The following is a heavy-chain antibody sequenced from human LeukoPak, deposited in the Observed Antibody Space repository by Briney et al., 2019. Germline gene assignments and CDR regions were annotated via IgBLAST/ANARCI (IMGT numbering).Heavy chain of an antibody. D-gene: IGHD3-10*01. CDR2: INSDESST. CDR1: GFTFSSYW. J-gene: IGHJ4*02. V-gene: IGHV3-74*01. Sequence: GVSLRLSCAASGFTFSSYWMHWVPHAPGKGRLWVSHINSDESSTSYADCVKGRFTISRDNAKHTVYRQMNSLRAEDTAVYYCARDEFQLGIDYWGQGILVTVSS. CDR3: ARDEFQLGIDY.